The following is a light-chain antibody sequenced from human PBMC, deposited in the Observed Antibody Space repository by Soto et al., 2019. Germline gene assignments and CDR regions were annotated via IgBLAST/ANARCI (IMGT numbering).Light chain of an antibody. CDR2: DAS. J-gene: IGKJ4*01. CDR3: QQRRDWPLT. CDR1: QSVSSY. V-gene: IGKV3-11*01. Sequence: EIVLTQSPATLSLSPGERATLSCRASQSVSSYLAWYQQKPGQPPRLLISDASNRAPGIPARFSGSGSGTDFTLTVSSLEPEDFAVYYCQQRRDWPLTFGGGTKVEI.